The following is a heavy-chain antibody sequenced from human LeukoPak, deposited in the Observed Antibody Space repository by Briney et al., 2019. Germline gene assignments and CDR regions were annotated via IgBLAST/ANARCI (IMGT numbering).Heavy chain of an antibody. CDR3: ARLKDYYGSVIDTKYGHFDY. CDR2: ISFSETT. Sequence: PSETLSLTCSVSGDSISSYYWSWIRQPPGKGLEWIGYISFSETTNYNPSLKSRVTISIHTSKNQFSQRLSSVTAADTAVYYCARLKDYYGSVIDTKYGHFDYWGQGTLVSVSS. J-gene: IGHJ4*02. V-gene: IGHV4-59*01. CDR1: GDSISSYY. D-gene: IGHD3-10*01.